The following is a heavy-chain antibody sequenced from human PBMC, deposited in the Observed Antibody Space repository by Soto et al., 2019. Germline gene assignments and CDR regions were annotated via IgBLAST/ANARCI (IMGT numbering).Heavy chain of an antibody. J-gene: IGHJ4*02. CDR2: IYYTGIT. D-gene: IGHD3-22*01. Sequence: PSETLSLTCTVSGDSISSGGYYWSWIRQHPGKGLEWIGYIYYTGITNYNPSLKSRLTMSVDTSKNQFSLKLSSVTAADTAVYYCARERYYASSGYSLFDYWGQGTLVTVSS. CDR1: GDSISSGGYY. V-gene: IGHV4-31*03. CDR3: ARERYYASSGYSLFDY.